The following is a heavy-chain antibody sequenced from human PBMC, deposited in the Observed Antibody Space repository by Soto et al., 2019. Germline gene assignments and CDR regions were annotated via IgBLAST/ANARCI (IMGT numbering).Heavy chain of an antibody. CDR3: ARAAETNGYRYDYFDY. Sequence: QVQLVESGGGVVQPGRSLKLSCAASGFTFRTYAMHWVRQAPGKGLEWVAVISYDGSNTYYADSVKGRFTISTDSSKNXLYLHMSSLRTEASAVDYCARAAETNGYRYDYFDYWGQGTLVTVSS. D-gene: IGHD5-18*01. J-gene: IGHJ4*02. CDR1: GFTFRTYA. V-gene: IGHV3-30*04. CDR2: ISYDGSNT.